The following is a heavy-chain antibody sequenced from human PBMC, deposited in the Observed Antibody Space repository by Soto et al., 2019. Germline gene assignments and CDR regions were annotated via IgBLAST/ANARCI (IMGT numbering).Heavy chain of an antibody. V-gene: IGHV3-23*01. CDR3: AKGLSGSGAYQWFEH. D-gene: IGHD3-10*01. CDR1: AFTFSRFA. Sequence: EVQLLESGGGLVQPGGSLRLSCVASAFTFSRFAISWVRQTPGKGLEWVSAISGSGDKTFYADSVKGRFTISRDNSKNTLYLQMNSLRVEDTAVYYCAKGLSGSGAYQWFEHWGQGTLVTVSS. J-gene: IGHJ5*02. CDR2: ISGSGDKT.